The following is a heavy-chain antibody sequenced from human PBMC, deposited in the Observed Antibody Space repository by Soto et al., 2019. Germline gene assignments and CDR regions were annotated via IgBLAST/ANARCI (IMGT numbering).Heavy chain of an antibody. V-gene: IGHV2-5*02. Sequence: QITLKESGPTLVKPTQTLTLTCTFSGLSLSTSGVGVGWIRQPPGKALEWLALIYWDDDKRYSPSLKSRLTITKDTSKNQVVLTITHMDPVDTATYYCAHRLGVRGVSIRGRGYYFDYWGQGTLGNGSS. CDR2: IYWDDDK. CDR1: GLSLSTSGVG. CDR3: AHRLGVRGVSIRGRGYYFDY. D-gene: IGHD3-10*01. J-gene: IGHJ4*02.